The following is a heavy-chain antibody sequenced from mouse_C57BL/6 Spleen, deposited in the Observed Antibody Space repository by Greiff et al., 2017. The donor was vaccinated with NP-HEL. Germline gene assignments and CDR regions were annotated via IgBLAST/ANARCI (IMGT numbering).Heavy chain of an antibody. CDR1: GYTFTSYW. D-gene: IGHD2-5*01. CDR2: IDPSDSYT. CDR3: ARKATEYSNPLCAIDY. V-gene: IGHV1-69*01. J-gene: IGHJ2*01. Sequence: VQLQQPGAELVMPGASVKLSCKASGYTFTSYWMHWVKQRPGQGLEWIGEIDPSDSYTNYNQKFKGKSTLTVHKSSSPAYMPLSSLTSEDATVDYCARKATEYSNPLCAIDYWGQGTTLTVSS.